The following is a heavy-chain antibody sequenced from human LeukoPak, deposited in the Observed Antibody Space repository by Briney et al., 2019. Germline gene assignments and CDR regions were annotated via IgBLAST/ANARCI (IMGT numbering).Heavy chain of an antibody. CDR3: ARDLHYDSRGYYYGGDSYYFDY. CDR2: IKYDGGGK. CDR1: GFTFSNYW. D-gene: IGHD3-22*01. Sequence: GGSLRLSCVASGFTFSNYWMSWFRQAPGKGLERVCNIKYDGGGKYYLDSVEGRFTISTDNAQNSLFVDMNSLRAEDRAVYYCARDLHYDSRGYYYGGDSYYFDYWGQGTLVTVSS. V-gene: IGHV3-7*01. J-gene: IGHJ4*02.